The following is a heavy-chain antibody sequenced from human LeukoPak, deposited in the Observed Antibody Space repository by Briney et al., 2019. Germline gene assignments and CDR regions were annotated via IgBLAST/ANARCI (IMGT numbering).Heavy chain of an antibody. CDR2: IYPGDSDT. D-gene: IGHD2-2*01. CDR1: GYRFSSDW. CDR3: ATSQLDYFDY. Sequence: GESLKISCKGSGYRFSSDWIGWVRQMPGKGLECMGVIYPGDSDTRYSPSFQGQVTISADKSISTAYLQWSSLKASDTAMYYCATSQLDYFDYWGQGTLVTVSS. V-gene: IGHV5-51*01. J-gene: IGHJ4*02.